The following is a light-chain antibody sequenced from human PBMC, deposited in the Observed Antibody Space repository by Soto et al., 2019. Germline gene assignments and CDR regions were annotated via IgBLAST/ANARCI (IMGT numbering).Light chain of an antibody. CDR1: QSILYNSNNKNY. Sequence: DIVMTQSPDSLSVSLGERATIHCKSSQSILYNSNNKNYLAWYQQKPGQPPTLLLYWASTREFGVPDRFIGSGSETDLPLPNNRLQAEDGAVYFCHQYFKTPLTFGGGTKVEIK. V-gene: IGKV4-1*01. CDR3: HQYFKTPLT. J-gene: IGKJ4*01. CDR2: WAS.